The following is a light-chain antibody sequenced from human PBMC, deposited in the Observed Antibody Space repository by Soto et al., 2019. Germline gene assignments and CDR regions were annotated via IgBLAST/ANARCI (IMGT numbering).Light chain of an antibody. CDR1: SSDVGGYDY. CDR3: SSYTSSLTLGVYV. V-gene: IGLV2-14*01. J-gene: IGLJ1*01. Sequence: QSALTQPASVSGSPGQSITISCTGTSSDVGGYDYVSWYQKYPGKAPKLMIYGVSDRPSGVSNRFSGSKSGNTASLTISGLQAEDEADYYCSSYTSSLTLGVYVFGTGTKVTVL. CDR2: GVS.